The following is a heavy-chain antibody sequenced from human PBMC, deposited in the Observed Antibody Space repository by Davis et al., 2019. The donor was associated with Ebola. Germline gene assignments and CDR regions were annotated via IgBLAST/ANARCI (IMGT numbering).Heavy chain of an antibody. Sequence: PGGSLRLSCAASGFTFSSYAMSWVRQAPGKGLEWVSAISGSGGSTYYADSVKGRFTISRDNSKNTLYLQMNSLRAEDTAVYYCAREDILTGYYPTYNWFDPWGQGTLVTVSS. J-gene: IGHJ5*02. CDR1: GFTFSSYA. CDR2: ISGSGGST. V-gene: IGHV3-23*01. CDR3: AREDILTGYYPTYNWFDP. D-gene: IGHD3-9*01.